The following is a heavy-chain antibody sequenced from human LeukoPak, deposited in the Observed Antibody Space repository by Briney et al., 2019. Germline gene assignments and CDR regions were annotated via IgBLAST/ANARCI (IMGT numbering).Heavy chain of an antibody. D-gene: IGHD2-8*01. CDR1: RFTFSSCG. J-gene: IGHJ6*03. CDR3: AKDRCSNGVGCYYYYMDV. Sequence: GGSLRLSCAASRFTFSSCGMHWVCQAPGKGLEWVAYIQYDGSNEQYADSVKGRFSISRDSSKNILYLQMNSLRAEDTAVYYCAKDRCSNGVGCYYYYMDVWAKGPRSPSP. CDR2: IQYDGSNE. V-gene: IGHV3-30*02.